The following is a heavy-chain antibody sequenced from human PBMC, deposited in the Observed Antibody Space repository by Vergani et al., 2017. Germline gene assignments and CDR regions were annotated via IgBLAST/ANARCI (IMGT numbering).Heavy chain of an antibody. J-gene: IGHJ5*02. CDR2: ISSSSSYI. CDR3: ASFFEGDYAFDP. V-gene: IGHV3-21*01. Sequence: EVQLVESGGGLVKPGGSLRLSCAASGFTFSSYSMNWVRQAPGKGLEGVSSISSSSSYIYYADSVKGRFTISRDNAKNSLYLQMNSLRAEDTAVYYSASFFEGDYAFDPWGQGTMVTVSS. CDR1: GFTFSSYS. D-gene: IGHD4-17*01.